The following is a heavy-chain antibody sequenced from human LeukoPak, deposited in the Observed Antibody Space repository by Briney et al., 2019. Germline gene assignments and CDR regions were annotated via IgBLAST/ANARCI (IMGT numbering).Heavy chain of an antibody. CDR3: ARISYYGGTPHFDY. CDR2: IKQDGSGK. D-gene: IGHD4-23*01. V-gene: IGHV3-7*01. J-gene: IGHJ4*02. CDR1: GFIFTNYW. Sequence: PGGSLRLSCAASGFIFTNYWMGWVRQAPRKGLEWVANIKQDGSGKYYVDSVKGRFTISRDNAKNSLYLQMNSLRVEDTALFYCARISYYGGTPHFDYWGQGTLVTVSS.